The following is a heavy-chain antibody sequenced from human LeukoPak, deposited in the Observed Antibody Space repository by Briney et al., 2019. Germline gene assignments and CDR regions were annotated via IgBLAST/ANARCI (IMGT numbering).Heavy chain of an antibody. D-gene: IGHD2-2*01. CDR3: ARSGVGYCSSTSCYRLDY. Sequence: VASVKVSCKASGDTFSSYGVIWVRQAPGQGLEWMGWINPNSGGTNYAQKFQGRVTMTRDTSISTAYMELSRLRSDDTAVYYCARSGVGYCSSTSCYRLDYWGQGTLVTVSS. J-gene: IGHJ4*02. CDR1: GDTFSSYG. V-gene: IGHV1-2*02. CDR2: INPNSGGT.